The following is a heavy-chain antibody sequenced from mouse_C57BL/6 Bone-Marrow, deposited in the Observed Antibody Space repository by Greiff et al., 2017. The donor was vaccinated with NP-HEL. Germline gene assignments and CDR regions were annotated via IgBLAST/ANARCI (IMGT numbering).Heavy chain of an antibody. V-gene: IGHV1-4*01. Sequence: QVQLQQSGAELARPGASVKMSCKASGYTFTSYTMHWVKQRPGQGLAWIGYINPSSGYTKYNQKFKDKATLTADKTSSTAYMQLSSLTSEVSAVYYCARPLRLLAWFAYWGQGTLVTVSA. CDR2: INPSSGYT. J-gene: IGHJ3*01. CDR1: GYTFTSYT. CDR3: ARPLRLLAWFAY. D-gene: IGHD3-2*02.